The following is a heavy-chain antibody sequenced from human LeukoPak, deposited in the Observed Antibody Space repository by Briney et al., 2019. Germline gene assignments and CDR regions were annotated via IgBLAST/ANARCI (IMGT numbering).Heavy chain of an antibody. J-gene: IGHJ4*02. V-gene: IGHV4-34*01. D-gene: IGHD6-13*01. CDR2: INHNGST. CDR3: ARGRPYSRLDY. Sequence: PSETLSLTCAVYGGSFSGYYWSWIRQPPGKGLEWIGEINHNGSTNYNPSLKSRVTISVDTSKNQFSLKLSSVTAADTAVYYCARGRPYSRLDYWGQGTLVTVSS. CDR1: GGSFSGYY.